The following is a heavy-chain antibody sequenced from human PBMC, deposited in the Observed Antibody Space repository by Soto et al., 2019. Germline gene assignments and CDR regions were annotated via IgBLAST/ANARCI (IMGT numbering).Heavy chain of an antibody. CDR1: GFTFSSYG. CDR3: VRYKYRYRYVVVS. Sequence: GGSLRLSCAASGFTFSSYGMHWVRQAPGKGLEWVAVIWYDGSNKYYADSVKGRFTISRDNSKNTLYLQMNSLRAEDTAVYYGVRYKYRYRYVVVSWGQGNLVPVSS. D-gene: IGHD5-18*01. V-gene: IGHV3-33*01. CDR2: IWYDGSNK. J-gene: IGHJ1*01.